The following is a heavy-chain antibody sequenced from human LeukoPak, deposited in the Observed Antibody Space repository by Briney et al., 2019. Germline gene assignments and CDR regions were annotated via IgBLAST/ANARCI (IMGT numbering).Heavy chain of an antibody. CDR1: GGSVSNGNYY. J-gene: IGHJ5*02. V-gene: IGHV4-61*01. CDR2: IYYTGST. D-gene: IGHD2-2*01. CDR3: ARATYQVVSRWFDP. Sequence: PSETLSLTCTVSGGSVSNGNYYWSWLRQPPGKALEWIGYIYYTGSTSYNPSLEGRVTISVDTSKNQFSVKLNSVTAADTAVYYCARATYQVVSRWFDPWGQGTLVTVSS.